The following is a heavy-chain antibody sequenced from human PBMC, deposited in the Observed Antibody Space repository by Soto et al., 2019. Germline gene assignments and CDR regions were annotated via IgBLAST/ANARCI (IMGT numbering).Heavy chain of an antibody. V-gene: IGHV3-20*04. Sequence: PGGSLRLSCAASGFTFDDFGMSWVRQAPGKGLEWVSGINWSGGSTGYADSVKGRFTISRDNAKNSLYLQMNSLRAEDTALYYCARGYHYYDSSGYDKWDAFDIWGQGTMVTVSS. CDR3: ARGYHYYDSSGYDKWDAFDI. J-gene: IGHJ3*02. CDR2: INWSGGST. CDR1: GFTFDDFG. D-gene: IGHD3-22*01.